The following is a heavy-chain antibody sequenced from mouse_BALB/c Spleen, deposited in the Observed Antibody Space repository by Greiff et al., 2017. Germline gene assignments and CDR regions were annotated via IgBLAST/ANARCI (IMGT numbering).Heavy chain of an antibody. CDR2: ISNGGGST. D-gene: IGHD2-14*01. J-gene: IGHJ3*01. CDR3: ARRDYRYGLFAY. Sequence: EVQGVESGGGLVQPGGSLKLSCAASGFTFSSYTMSWVRQTPEKRLEWVAYISNGGGSTYYPDTVKGRFTISRDNAKNTLYLQMSSLKSEDTAMYYCARRDYRYGLFAYWGQGTLVTVSA. V-gene: IGHV5-12-2*01. CDR1: GFTFSSYT.